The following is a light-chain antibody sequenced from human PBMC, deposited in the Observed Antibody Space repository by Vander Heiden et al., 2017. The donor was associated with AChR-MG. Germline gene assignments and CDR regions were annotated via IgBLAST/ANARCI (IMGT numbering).Light chain of an antibody. CDR3: QQYNNWPPGT. V-gene: IGKV3D-15*01. Sequence: EIVMTQSPATLSVSPGERATLSCRASQSVGSNLAWYQQKPGQAPRLLIYGASTGATGIPARFSGSGSGTEFTLTISSLQSEDFAVYYCQQYNNWPPGTFGQGTRWKSN. CDR2: GAS. CDR1: QSVGSN. J-gene: IGKJ1*01.